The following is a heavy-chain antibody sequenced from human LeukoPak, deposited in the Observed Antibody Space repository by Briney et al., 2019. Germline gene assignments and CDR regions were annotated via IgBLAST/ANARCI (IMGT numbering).Heavy chain of an antibody. Sequence: SQTLSLTCAISGDSVSSNSASWNWIRQSPSRGLEWLGRTYYRSKWYNDYAVSVKSRIIINPDTSKNQFSLQLNSVTPEDTAVYYCARDGRMYDKSGFYYFDYWGQGTLATVSS. CDR3: ARDGRMYDKSGFYYFDY. CDR1: GDSVSSNSAS. J-gene: IGHJ4*02. CDR2: TYYRSKWYN. V-gene: IGHV6-1*01. D-gene: IGHD3-22*01.